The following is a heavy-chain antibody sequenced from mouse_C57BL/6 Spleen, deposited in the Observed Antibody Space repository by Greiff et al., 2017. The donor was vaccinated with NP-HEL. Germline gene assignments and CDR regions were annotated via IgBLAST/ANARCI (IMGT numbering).Heavy chain of an antibody. CDR3: ARDYYGRGY. CDR1: GYTFTDYY. Sequence: EVKLQQSGPELVKPGASVKISCKASGYTFTDYYMNWVKQSHGKSLEWIGDINPNNGGTSYNQKFKGKATLTVDKSSSTAYMELRSLTSEDSAVYYCARDYYGRGYWGQGTTLTVSS. CDR2: INPNNGGT. D-gene: IGHD1-1*01. V-gene: IGHV1-26*01. J-gene: IGHJ2*01.